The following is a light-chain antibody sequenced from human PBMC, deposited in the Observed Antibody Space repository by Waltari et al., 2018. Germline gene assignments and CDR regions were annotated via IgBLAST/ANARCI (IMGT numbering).Light chain of an antibody. Sequence: EFVLTQSPDTLSLSPGGRATLSCRASQSLSRSRLAWYQQKPGQAPRLLIYAASSRATGIRDRFSGSGSGTDFSLTISRVEPEDVAVYYCQQYSSSVMYTFGQGTKLEIQ. J-gene: IGKJ2*01. CDR1: QSLSRSR. V-gene: IGKV3-20*01. CDR2: AAS. CDR3: QQYSSSVMYT.